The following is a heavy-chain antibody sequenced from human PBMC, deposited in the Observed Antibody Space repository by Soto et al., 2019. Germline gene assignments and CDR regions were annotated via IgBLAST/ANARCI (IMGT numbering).Heavy chain of an antibody. J-gene: IGHJ4*02. D-gene: IGHD4-17*01. Sequence: PAETLSLTCTVSVGSISNYYWNWIRQSPGKGLEWIGYIYSSGSTNYNPSLQSRVTISVDQSKNQFSLKLKSVTAADTAVYYCARDYGDYSFFFDYWGQGALVTVSS. CDR1: VGSISNYY. V-gene: IGHV4-59*01. CDR2: IYSSGST. CDR3: ARDYGDYSFFFDY.